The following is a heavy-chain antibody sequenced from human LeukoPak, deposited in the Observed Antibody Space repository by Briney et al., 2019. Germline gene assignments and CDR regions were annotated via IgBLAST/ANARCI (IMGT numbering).Heavy chain of an antibody. CDR2: ITGSGGST. Sequence: PGGSLRLSCAASGFTFSSYAMNWVRKAPGRGLDWFSTITGSGGSTYYADSVEGRFTISRDNSRNTLYLQMNSLSAGDTAVYYCAKVKFYDVLTGLNVFDIWGQGTLVTVSS. CDR3: AKVKFYDVLTGLNVFDI. V-gene: IGHV3-23*01. D-gene: IGHD3-9*01. J-gene: IGHJ3*02. CDR1: GFTFSSYA.